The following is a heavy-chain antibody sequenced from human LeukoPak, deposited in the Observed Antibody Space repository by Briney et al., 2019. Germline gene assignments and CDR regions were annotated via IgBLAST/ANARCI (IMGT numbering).Heavy chain of an antibody. D-gene: IGHD6-19*01. CDR1: GGSISSSGYY. CDR2: INHSGST. J-gene: IGHJ5*02. Sequence: SETLSLTCTVSGGSISSSGYYWGWIRQPPGKGLEWIGEINHSGSTNYNPSLKSRVTISVDTSKNQFSLKLSSVTAADTAVYYCARGRESSTWYRQRSSGWYVANWFDPWGQGTLVTVSS. CDR3: ARGRESSTWYRQRSSGWYVANWFDP. V-gene: IGHV4-39*07.